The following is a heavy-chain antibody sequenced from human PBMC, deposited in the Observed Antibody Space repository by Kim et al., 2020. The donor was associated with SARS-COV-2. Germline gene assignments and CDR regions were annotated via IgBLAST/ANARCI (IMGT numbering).Heavy chain of an antibody. V-gene: IGHV4-59*01. CDR2: IYYSGST. J-gene: IGHJ6*03. D-gene: IGHD2-2*01. CDR3: ARGRVVPSPHYYMDV. CDR1: GGSISNYY. Sequence: SETLSLTCTVSGGSISNYYWSWIRQPPGKGLEWIGYIYYSGSTNYNPSLKSRVTISVDTSKNQFSLKLSSVTAADTAVYYCARGRVVPSPHYYMDVWGKG.